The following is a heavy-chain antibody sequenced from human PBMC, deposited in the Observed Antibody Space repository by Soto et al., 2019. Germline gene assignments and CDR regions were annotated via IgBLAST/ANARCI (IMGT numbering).Heavy chain of an antibody. J-gene: IGHJ4*02. CDR1: GGSLRGYY. Sequence: QVQLQQWGAGLLKPSETLSLNCAVTGGSLRGYYWSWIRQPPGKGLEWIGEVKDGGHTKYSPSLRGRVTISSDTSNNQFSLRLNSVTAAVTGVYYCARGQEGVVATHWDQGSLVTVSS. V-gene: IGHV4-34*01. CDR2: VKDGGHT. CDR3: ARGQEGVVATH. D-gene: IGHD5-12*01.